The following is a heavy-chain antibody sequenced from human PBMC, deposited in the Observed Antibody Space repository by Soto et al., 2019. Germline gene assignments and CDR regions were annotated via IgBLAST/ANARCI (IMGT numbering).Heavy chain of an antibody. Sequence: TSETLSLTCTVSGGSISSYYWSWIRQSPGKGLEWIGYIYDSGSTNYNPSLKSRVTISADTSKNQFSLKLSSVTAADTALYYCARDRGSYWFDPWGQGTLVTVSS. D-gene: IGHD1-26*01. CDR2: IYDSGST. V-gene: IGHV4-59*01. CDR3: ARDRGSYWFDP. CDR1: GGSISSYY. J-gene: IGHJ5*02.